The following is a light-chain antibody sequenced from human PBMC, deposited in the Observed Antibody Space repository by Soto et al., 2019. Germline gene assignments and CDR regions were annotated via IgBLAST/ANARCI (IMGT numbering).Light chain of an antibody. CDR1: QSISSW. CDR2: KAS. J-gene: IGKJ1*01. CDR3: QQYNSYSRT. Sequence: DVQMTQSPSALSGSVGDRVTITCRASQSISSWLAWYQQKPGKAPTLLLYKASTLKSGVPSRFSGSGSGTEFTLTISSLQPDDFATYYCQQYNSYSRTFGQGTKVDVK. V-gene: IGKV1-5*03.